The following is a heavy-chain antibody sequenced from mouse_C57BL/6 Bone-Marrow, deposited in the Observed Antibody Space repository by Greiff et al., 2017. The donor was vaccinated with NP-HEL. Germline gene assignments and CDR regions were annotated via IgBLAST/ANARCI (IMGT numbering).Heavy chain of an antibody. CDR3: AKDDLAWFAY. CDR1: GYTFTSYW. J-gene: IGHJ3*01. V-gene: IGHV1-64*01. D-gene: IGHD2-3*01. CDR2: IHPNSGST. Sequence: QVQLQQPGAELVKPGASVKLSCTASGYTFTSYWMHWVKQRPGQGLEWIGMIHPNSGSTNYNEKFKSKATLTVDKSSSTAYMQLSSLTSEDSAVYYCAKDDLAWFAYWGQGTLVTVSA.